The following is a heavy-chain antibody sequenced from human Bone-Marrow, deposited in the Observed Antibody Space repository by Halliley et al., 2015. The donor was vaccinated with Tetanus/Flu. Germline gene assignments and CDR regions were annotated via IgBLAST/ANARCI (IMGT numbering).Heavy chain of an antibody. V-gene: IGHV4-34*01. CDR3: ARGHRVSNGWGPYYHYGKDA. J-gene: IGHJ6*02. CDR2: IIPYGNI. D-gene: IGHD6-19*01. CDR1: GGSFGDSGYY. Sequence: TLSLTCAVYGGSFGDSGYYWNWCRQPPGKGLEWIGEIIPYGNINYNQSLQSRVTISVDTSKNQFSLKLSSVSAADTAVYYCARGHRVSNGWGPYYHYGKDAWGQGTAVSVSS.